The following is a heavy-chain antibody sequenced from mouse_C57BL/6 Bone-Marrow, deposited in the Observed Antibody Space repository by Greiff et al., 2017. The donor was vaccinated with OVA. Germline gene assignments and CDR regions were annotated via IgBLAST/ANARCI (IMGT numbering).Heavy chain of an antibody. Sequence: QVQLKQSGAELVKPGASVKISCKASGYAFRSYWMNWVKQRPGKGLEWIGQIYPGDGDTNYNGKFKGKATLTADKSSSTAYMQLSSLTSEDSAVYFCASITTVVDHWYFDVWGTGTTVTVSS. V-gene: IGHV1-80*01. CDR2: IYPGDGDT. J-gene: IGHJ1*03. CDR1: GYAFRSYW. D-gene: IGHD1-1*01. CDR3: ASITTVVDHWYFDV.